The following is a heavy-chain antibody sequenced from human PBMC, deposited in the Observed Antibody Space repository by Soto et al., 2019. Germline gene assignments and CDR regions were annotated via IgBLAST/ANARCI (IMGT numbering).Heavy chain of an antibody. CDR3: AKGLQWLAFDY. Sequence: GALRLSCAASGFTFSSYAMSWVRQARGKGLEWVSAISGSGGRPHYADSVKGRFTISRDNSKNTLYLQMNSLRAEDTAVCYCAKGLQWLAFDYWGQGTLVTVSS. J-gene: IGHJ4*02. CDR2: ISGSGGRP. V-gene: IGHV3-23*01. D-gene: IGHD6-19*01. CDR1: GFTFSSYA.